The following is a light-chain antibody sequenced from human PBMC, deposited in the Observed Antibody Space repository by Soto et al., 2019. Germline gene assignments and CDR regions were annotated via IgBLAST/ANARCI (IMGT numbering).Light chain of an antibody. J-gene: IGKJ1*01. V-gene: IGKV1-5*03. CDR1: QSISSW. Sequence: DIHMTQSPSTLSASVGDRVTITCRASQSISSWLAWYQQKPGKAPKLLIYKTSSLETGVPSRFSGSGSGTESTLTISSLQPDDFATYYCQHYKDYSWTFGQGTKVEVK. CDR3: QHYKDYSWT. CDR2: KTS.